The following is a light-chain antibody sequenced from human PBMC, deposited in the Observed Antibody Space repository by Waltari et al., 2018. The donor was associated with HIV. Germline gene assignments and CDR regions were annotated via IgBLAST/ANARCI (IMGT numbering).Light chain of an antibody. CDR1: SSDVGGYNY. Sequence: QSALTQPASVSGSPGQSITISCTGTSSDVGGYNYVSWYQQHPGKAPKLMIYEVSNRPSGIANRFSGSKSGNTASLTISGLQAEYEADYYCSSYTSSSTLYVVGTGTKVTVL. CDR2: EVS. J-gene: IGLJ1*01. V-gene: IGLV2-14*01. CDR3: SSYTSSSTLYV.